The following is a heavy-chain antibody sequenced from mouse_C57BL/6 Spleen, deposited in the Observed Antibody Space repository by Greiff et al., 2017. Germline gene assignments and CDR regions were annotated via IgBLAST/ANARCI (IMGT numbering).Heavy chain of an antibody. V-gene: IGHV5-4*01. CDR2: ISDGGSYT. Sequence: VKLMESGGGLVKPGGSLKLSCAASGFTFSSYAMSWVRQTPEKRLEWVATISDGGSYTYYPDNVKGRFTISRDNAKNNLYLQMSHLKSEDTAMYYCARDSDSYAMDYWGQGTSVTVSS. CDR3: ARDSDSYAMDY. D-gene: IGHD3-2*01. J-gene: IGHJ4*01. CDR1: GFTFSSYA.